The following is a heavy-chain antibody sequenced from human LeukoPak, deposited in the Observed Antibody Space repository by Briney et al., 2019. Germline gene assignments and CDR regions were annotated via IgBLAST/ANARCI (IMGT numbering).Heavy chain of an antibody. Sequence: VKVSCKASGYTFTGYYMHWVRQAPGQGLEWMGWINPNSGGTNYAQKFQGRVTMTRDTSISTAYMELSRLRSDDTAVYYCARDFHSSSLGWFDPWGQGTLVTVSS. CDR3: ARDFHSSSLGWFDP. CDR1: GYTFTGYY. CDR2: INPNSGGT. J-gene: IGHJ5*02. V-gene: IGHV1-2*02. D-gene: IGHD6-13*01.